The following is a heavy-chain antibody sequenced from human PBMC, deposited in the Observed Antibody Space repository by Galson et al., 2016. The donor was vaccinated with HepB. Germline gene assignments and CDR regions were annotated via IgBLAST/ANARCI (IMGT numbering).Heavy chain of an antibody. CDR1: GGTFSNNA. Sequence: SVKVSCKASGGTFSNNAISWVRQAPGQGLEWMGGIIPIFGTANYAQKFQGRVTITADVSTSTAYMELTSLRSEDTAVYYCARTHYDCSNNNCYLPDYYYYGMDVWGQGTTVTVSS. V-gene: IGHV1-69*13. J-gene: IGHJ6*02. CDR3: ARTHYDCSNNNCYLPDYYYYGMDV. CDR2: IIPIFGTA. D-gene: IGHD2-2*01.